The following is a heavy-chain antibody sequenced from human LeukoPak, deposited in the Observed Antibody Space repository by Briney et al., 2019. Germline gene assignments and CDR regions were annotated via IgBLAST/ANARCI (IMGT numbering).Heavy chain of an antibody. V-gene: IGHV4-59*01. D-gene: IGHD1-1*01. J-gene: IGHJ6*03. CDR3: ARGRVSSSTWYSTYYYYFYMDV. Sequence: TSETLSLTCSVSDDSITMYYWTWIRQPPGKGLEWIGYVDHTGSTNFNPSLNGRVSISRDTTKNLFSLRLRSVTAADTAVYFCARGRVSSSTWYSTYYYYFYMDVWGKGTTVTVSS. CDR2: VDHTGST. CDR1: DDSITMYY.